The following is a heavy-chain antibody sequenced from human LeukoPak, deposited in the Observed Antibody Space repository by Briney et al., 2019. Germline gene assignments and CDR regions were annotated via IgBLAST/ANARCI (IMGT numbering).Heavy chain of an antibody. CDR2: INPSDGST. Sequence: AAVKVSCMASEYSFTNDYMNGGRQGLGQRREWLGMINPSDGSTTYAQKCKGGVTMNGDTSTSTRYWEWSSLRSEDTAVYYVARDVYLSLYSFDHYYCGIDVWGRGTTVTVSS. V-gene: IGHV1-46*03. CDR3: ARDVYLSLYSFDHYYCGIDV. D-gene: IGHD2-21*01. CDR1: EYSFTNDY. J-gene: IGHJ6*02.